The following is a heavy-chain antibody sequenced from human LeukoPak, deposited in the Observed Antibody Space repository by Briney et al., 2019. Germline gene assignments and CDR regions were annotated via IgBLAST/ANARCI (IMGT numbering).Heavy chain of an antibody. V-gene: IGHV3-48*03. CDR2: ISSIGSTI. D-gene: IGHD3-22*01. J-gene: IGHJ4*02. CDR3: ARDRSTGLDYYDSSGYYSYFDY. CDR1: GFTFSSYE. Sequence: QPGGSLRLSCAASGFTFSSYEMNWVRQAPGKGLEWVSYISSIGSTIYYADSVKGRFTISRDNAKNSLYLQMNSLRAEDTAVYYCARDRSTGLDYYDSSGYYSYFDYGGQGTLVTVSS.